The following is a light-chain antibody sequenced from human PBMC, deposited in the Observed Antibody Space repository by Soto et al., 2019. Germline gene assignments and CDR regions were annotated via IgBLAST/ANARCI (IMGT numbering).Light chain of an antibody. CDR3: ATWDDRLTAWV. J-gene: IGLJ3*02. V-gene: IGLV1-36*01. CDR2: YND. CDR1: NSNIGSHA. Sequence: QSVLTQSPSVSGAPRQSVNISCSGNNSNIGSHAVHWYQQLPGKAPKLLMYYNDMLPSGVSDRCSGSKSGTSASLAISGLQSEDEGDYYCATWDDRLTAWVFGGGTKVTVL.